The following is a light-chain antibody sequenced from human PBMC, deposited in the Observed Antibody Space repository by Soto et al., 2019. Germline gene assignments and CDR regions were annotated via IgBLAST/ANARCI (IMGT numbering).Light chain of an antibody. V-gene: IGLV2-14*01. CDR1: SSDVGAYNY. CDR3: NSYTTSTTLV. CDR2: EVT. J-gene: IGLJ3*02. Sequence: SALTQPASVSGSPGQSITISCTGTSSDVGAYNYVSWYQHHPGKAPKLIIYEVTNRPSGVSNRFSGSKSGNTASLTISGLQAEVEADYYCNSYTTSTTLVFGGGTKLTVL.